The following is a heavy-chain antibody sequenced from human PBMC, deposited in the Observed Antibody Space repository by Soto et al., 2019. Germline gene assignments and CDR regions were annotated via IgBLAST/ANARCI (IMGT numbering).Heavy chain of an antibody. Sequence: QVQLVESGGGVVQPGRSLRLSCAASGFTFSSYGMHWVRQAPGKGLEWVAVISYDGSNKYYADSVKGRFTISRDNSKNTLYLQMNSLRAEDTAVYYCAKDEEGRVVASLAYYFHYWGQGTLVTVSS. CDR3: AKDEEGRVVASLAYYFHY. CDR2: ISYDGSNK. J-gene: IGHJ4*02. D-gene: IGHD2-15*01. CDR1: GFTFSSYG. V-gene: IGHV3-30*18.